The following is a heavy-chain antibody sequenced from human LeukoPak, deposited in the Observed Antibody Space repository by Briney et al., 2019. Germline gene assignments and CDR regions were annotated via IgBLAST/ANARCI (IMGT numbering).Heavy chain of an antibody. J-gene: IGHJ3*01. CDR1: GFTFSSSG. CDR2: ISGSGGST. CDR3: AREGTSWPSHDAFDL. V-gene: IGHV3-23*01. Sequence: GGTLRLSCAASGFTFSSSGMSWVRQAPGKGREWVSAISGSGGSTYYADSVKGRFSISRDNAKNSLYLQMNSLRAEDTAVYYCAREGTSWPSHDAFDLWGQGTLVIVSS. D-gene: IGHD6-13*01.